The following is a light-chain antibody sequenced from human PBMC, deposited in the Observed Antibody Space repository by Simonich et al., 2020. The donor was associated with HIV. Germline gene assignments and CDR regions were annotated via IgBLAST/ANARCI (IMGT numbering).Light chain of an antibody. CDR2: KAS. Sequence: DIQMTQSPSTLSASVGDRVTITYRATQDISSWLAWLQRKPGKAPKLLIYKASSLESVVPSRFSGSGSGTGFTLTISSQQPDDFATYYCQQYNSYSRMYTFGQGTKLEIK. CDR3: QQYNSYSRMYT. V-gene: IGKV1-5*03. J-gene: IGKJ2*01. CDR1: QDISSW.